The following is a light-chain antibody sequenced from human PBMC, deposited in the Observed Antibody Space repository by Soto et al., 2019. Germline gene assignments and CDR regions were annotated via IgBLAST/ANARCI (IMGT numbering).Light chain of an antibody. CDR3: QQSYSTLFT. V-gene: IGKV1-39*01. J-gene: IGKJ3*01. CDR1: QTIIRY. Sequence: DIQMTQSPSSLSASVGDRVTITCRASQTIIRYLNWYEQKPGRAPNLLIYAASSLQSGDPSRFSGSGSVTEFTLTISSLQPEEFATYYCQQSYSTLFTFGPGTKVEIK. CDR2: AAS.